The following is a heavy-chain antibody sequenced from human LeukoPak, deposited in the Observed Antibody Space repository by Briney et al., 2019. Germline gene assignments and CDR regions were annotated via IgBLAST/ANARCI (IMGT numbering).Heavy chain of an antibody. Sequence: GGSPRLSCAASGLTFSSHWMNWVRQAPGKGLEWVANINQDGSEKYYVDSVKGRFTISRDNTKNSLYLQMNSLRAGDTAVYYCARGPDMVRGVNFDYWGQGTLVTVSS. CDR3: ARGPDMVRGVNFDY. D-gene: IGHD3-10*01. CDR1: GLTFSSHW. J-gene: IGHJ4*02. V-gene: IGHV3-7*03. CDR2: INQDGSEK.